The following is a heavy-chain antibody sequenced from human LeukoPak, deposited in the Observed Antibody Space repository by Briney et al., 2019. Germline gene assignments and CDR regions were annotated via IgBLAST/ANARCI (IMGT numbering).Heavy chain of an antibody. D-gene: IGHD3-10*01. CDR2: IKSKTHGETT. V-gene: IGHV3-15*01. J-gene: IGHJ4*02. CDR1: GFTFSNAW. CDR3: TTEHGSGSYYEGYYFDY. Sequence: GGSLRLSCAASGFTFSNAWMSWVLQAPGEGLEWVGRIKSKTHGETTDYAAPVKGRFTISRDDSKNTLSLQMNSLKTEDTAVYYCTTEHGSGSYYEGYYFDYWGQGTLVTVSS.